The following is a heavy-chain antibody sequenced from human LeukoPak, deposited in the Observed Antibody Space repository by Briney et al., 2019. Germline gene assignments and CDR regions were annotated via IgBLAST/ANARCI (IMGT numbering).Heavy chain of an antibody. CDR2: IYYSGST. V-gene: IGHV4-39*01. Sequence: SETLSLTCTVSGGSITSSSYYWGWIRQPPGKGLEWIGSIYYSGSTYYNPSLKSRVTISADTSKNQFSLKLSSVTAADTAVYYCARGYRYGLTYYYYMDVWGKGTTVTVSS. J-gene: IGHJ6*03. CDR1: GGSITSSSYY. D-gene: IGHD5-18*01. CDR3: ARGYRYGLTYYYYMDV.